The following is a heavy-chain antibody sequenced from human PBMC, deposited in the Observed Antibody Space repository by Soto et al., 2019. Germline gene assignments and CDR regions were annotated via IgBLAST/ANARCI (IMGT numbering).Heavy chain of an antibody. J-gene: IGHJ5*02. CDR2: INPNSGDT. CDR1: GYTFTGYY. CDR3: ARVLGYTAVPDVWFDP. D-gene: IGHD2-2*02. V-gene: IGHV1-2*04. Sequence: ASVKVSCKASGYTFTGYYIHWVRQAPGQGLEWMGWINPNSGDTNYAQKFQGWVTMTRDTSLNTAYMELSRLRSDDTAVYHCARVLGYTAVPDVWFDPWGQGTLVTVSS.